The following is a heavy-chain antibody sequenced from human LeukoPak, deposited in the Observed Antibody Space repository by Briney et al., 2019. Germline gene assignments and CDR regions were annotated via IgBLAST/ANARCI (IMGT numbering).Heavy chain of an antibody. CDR2: ISGSGGST. CDR1: GFTFSSYA. V-gene: IGHV3-23*01. J-gene: IGHJ4*02. D-gene: IGHD2-2*01. Sequence: GGSLRLSCAASGFTFSSYAMSWVRQAPGKGLEWVSAISGSGGSTYYADSVKGRFTISRDNSKNTLYLQMNSLRAEDTAVYYCAKDWELYCSSTSCYGASYYFDYWGQGTLVTVSS. CDR3: AKDWELYCSSTSCYGASYYFDY.